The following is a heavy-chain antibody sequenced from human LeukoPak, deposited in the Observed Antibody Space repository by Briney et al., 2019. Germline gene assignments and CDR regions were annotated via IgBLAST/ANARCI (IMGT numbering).Heavy chain of an antibody. CDR1: GFTFRNYA. CDR3: ARGTAGYHSSYFDY. D-gene: IGHD3-16*02. Sequence: PGGSLRLSCAASGFTFRNYAMSWVRQAPGKGLEWVSTISASGGSTYYADSVKGRFTISRDNAENTLYLQMNSLRAEDTAVYYCARGTAGYHSSYFDYWGQGTLVTVSS. CDR2: ISASGGST. V-gene: IGHV3-23*01. J-gene: IGHJ4*02.